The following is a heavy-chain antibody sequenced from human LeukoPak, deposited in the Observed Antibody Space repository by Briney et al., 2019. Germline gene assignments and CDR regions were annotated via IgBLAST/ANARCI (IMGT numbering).Heavy chain of an antibody. V-gene: IGHV4-39*01. CDR1: GGSISTNKYY. CDR2: IYYSGST. Sequence: AETLSLTCTVSGGSISTNKYYWGWIRQPPGKGLEWIGSIYYSGSTYYNPTLKSRVTIFVDTSKNQFSLKLSSVTAADTAVYYCATPYSGGYQGLDIWGQGTMVTVS. J-gene: IGHJ3*02. CDR3: ATPYSGGYQGLDI. D-gene: IGHD1-26*01.